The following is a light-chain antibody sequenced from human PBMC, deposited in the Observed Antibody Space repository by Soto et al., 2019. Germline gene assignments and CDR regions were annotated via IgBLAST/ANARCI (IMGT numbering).Light chain of an antibody. J-gene: IGKJ1*01. CDR2: DAS. CDR3: QQRSNWPPWT. Sequence: VLTQSPATLSLSPGERATLSCRASQSVGTYLAWYQQKPGQAPRLLIYDASDRATGIPARFSGSGSGTDFTLTISSLEPEDFAVYYCQQRSNWPPWTFGQGTKVDIK. V-gene: IGKV3-11*01. CDR1: QSVGTY.